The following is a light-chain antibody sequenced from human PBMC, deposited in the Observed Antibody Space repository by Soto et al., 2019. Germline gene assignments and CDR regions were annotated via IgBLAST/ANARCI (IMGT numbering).Light chain of an antibody. Sequence: QSVLTQPRSVSGCPGQSLPIPCAGTRSDVGGYNYVSWYQQYPGQVPKLMIYDVTKRPSGVPDRFSGSKSGNTASLTISGLQAEDEADYYCCSHAGTYTYVFGTGTKVTVL. J-gene: IGLJ1*01. V-gene: IGLV2-11*01. CDR1: RSDVGGYNY. CDR3: CSHAGTYTYV. CDR2: DVT.